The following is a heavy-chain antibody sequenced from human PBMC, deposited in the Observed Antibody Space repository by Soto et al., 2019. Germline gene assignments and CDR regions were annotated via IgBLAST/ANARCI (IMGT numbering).Heavy chain of an antibody. D-gene: IGHD3-10*01. Sequence: EVQLVESGGGLIQPGGSLRLSCAVSGFTVSNNYMSWVRQAPGKGLEGVSVIYSGGYTAYGDSVKGRFTISRDNSKNTYIQQINTPGARDPAVFYCARPPGGGGYWGQGTLVTVSS. V-gene: IGHV3-53*01. J-gene: IGHJ4*02. CDR2: IYSGGYT. CDR3: ARPPGGGGY. CDR1: GFTVSNNY.